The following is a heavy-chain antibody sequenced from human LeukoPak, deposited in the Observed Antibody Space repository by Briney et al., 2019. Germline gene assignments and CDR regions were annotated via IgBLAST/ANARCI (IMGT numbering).Heavy chain of an antibody. CDR3: ARGGGWDQLLCHY. CDR1: GFSLGDYW. V-gene: IGHV3-7*01. D-gene: IGHD2-2*01. J-gene: IGHJ4*02. CDR2: IKQDGSET. Sequence: PGGSLRLSCAASGFSLGDYWMNWVRQAPGKGLEWLATIKQDGSETHYVDSVKGRLSISRDNAKNSLYLQINSLGAEDTAVYYCARGGGWDQLLCHYWGQGTLVTVSS.